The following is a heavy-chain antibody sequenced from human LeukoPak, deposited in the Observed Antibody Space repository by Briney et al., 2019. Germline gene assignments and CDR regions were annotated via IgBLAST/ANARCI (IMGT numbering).Heavy chain of an antibody. CDR2: IIPIFGIA. CDR3: ANIRCSGGSCYYFDN. Sequence: SVKVSCKASGGTFSSYAISWVRQAPGQGLEWMGRIIPIFGIANYAQKFQGRVTITADKSTSTAYMELSSLRAEDTAVYYCANIRCSGGSCYYFDNWGQGTLVTVSS. CDR1: GGTFSSYA. D-gene: IGHD2-15*01. J-gene: IGHJ4*02. V-gene: IGHV1-69*04.